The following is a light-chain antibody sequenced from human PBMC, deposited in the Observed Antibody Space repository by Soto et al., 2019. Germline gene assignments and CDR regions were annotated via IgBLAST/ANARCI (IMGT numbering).Light chain of an antibody. CDR3: SSFAGKNNLV. J-gene: IGLJ2*01. V-gene: IGLV2-8*01. Sequence: QSALTQPPSASGSPGQSVTISCTGTSSDVGGYNYVSWYQQHPGKAPKLMISEVSKRPSGVPDRFSGSKSGNTASLTVSGLQAEYEADYYCSSFAGKNNLVFGGGTKVTVL. CDR1: SSDVGGYNY. CDR2: EVS.